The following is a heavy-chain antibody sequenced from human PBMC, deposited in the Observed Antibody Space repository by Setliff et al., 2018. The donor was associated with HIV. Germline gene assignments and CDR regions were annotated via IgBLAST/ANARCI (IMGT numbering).Heavy chain of an antibody. CDR2: IIPIFGTT. Sequence: SVKVSCKASGGTFSMYAISWVRQAPGQGLEWMGGIIPIFGTTNYAPKFQGRVTLTADESASTTYMELSSLRSDDTAVYYCARDLGRSLDYWGQGTLVTVSS. CDR1: GGTFSMYA. J-gene: IGHJ4*02. V-gene: IGHV1-69*13. CDR3: ARDLGRSLDY.